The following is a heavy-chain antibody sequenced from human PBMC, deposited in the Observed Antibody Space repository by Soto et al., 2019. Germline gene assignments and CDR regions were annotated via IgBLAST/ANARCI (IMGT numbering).Heavy chain of an antibody. Sequence: GGSLRLSCAASGFTFSSYGMHWVRQAPGKGLEWVAVISYDGSNKYYADSVKGRFTISRDNSKNTLYLQMNSLRAEDTAVYYCAKETITIFGVVTPSYTLPGYWGQETLVTVS. J-gene: IGHJ4*02. D-gene: IGHD3-3*01. V-gene: IGHV3-30*18. CDR1: GFTFSSYG. CDR2: ISYDGSNK. CDR3: AKETITIFGVVTPSYTLPGY.